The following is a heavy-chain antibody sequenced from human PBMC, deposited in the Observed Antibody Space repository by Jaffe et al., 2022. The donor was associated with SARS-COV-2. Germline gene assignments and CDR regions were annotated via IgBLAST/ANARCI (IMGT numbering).Heavy chain of an antibody. D-gene: IGHD4-4*01. V-gene: IGHV4-39*01. CDR2: IYSSGAT. Sequence: QLQLQESGPGPVKSSETLSLTCTVSGGPISSGSYCWTWIRQRPGKGLEWIGCIYSSGATYHSPSLKSRVTMSIDTSKSQFSLKVTSVTAADTAMYYCATYFGNYEFSDYWGQGALVTVSS. CDR3: ATYFGNYEFSDY. CDR1: GGPISSGSYC. J-gene: IGHJ4*02.